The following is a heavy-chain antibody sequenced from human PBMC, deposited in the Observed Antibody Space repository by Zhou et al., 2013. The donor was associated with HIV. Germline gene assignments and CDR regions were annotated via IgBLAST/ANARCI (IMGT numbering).Heavy chain of an antibody. J-gene: IGHJ5*02. V-gene: IGHV1-69*05. D-gene: IGHD1-1*01. CDR2: IIPLFGAV. CDR3: AIKGTGDRGWFDP. CDR1: GGTFSSSA. Sequence: QVQVVQSGAEVKKPGSSVKVSCKASGGTFSSSAITWVRQAPGQGLEWMGGIIPLFGAVNYAQKFQGRVTITTDETTNTAYMELMRLGSEDTAVYHCAIKGTGDRGWFDPWGQGTLVTVSS.